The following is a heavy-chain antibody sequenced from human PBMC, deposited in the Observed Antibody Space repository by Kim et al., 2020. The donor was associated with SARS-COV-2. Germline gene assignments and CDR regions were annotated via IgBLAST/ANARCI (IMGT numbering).Heavy chain of an antibody. V-gene: IGHV4-39*01. CDR1: GGSISSSSYY. D-gene: IGHD3-3*01. J-gene: IGHJ4*02. CDR3: ARQLTDYDVWSGYPSPYYVDY. Sequence: SETLSLTCTVSGGSISSSSYYWGWIRQPPGKGLEWIGSIYYSGSTYYNPSLKSRVTISVDTSKNQFSLKLSSVTAADTAVYYCARQLTDYDVWSGYPSPYYVDYWGQGTLVTISS. CDR2: IYYSGST.